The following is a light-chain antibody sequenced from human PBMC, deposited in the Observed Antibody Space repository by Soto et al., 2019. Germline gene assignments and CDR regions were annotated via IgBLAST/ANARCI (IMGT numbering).Light chain of an antibody. Sequence: IVMTQSPATLSVSPGERATLSCRASQSVSGDLAWYQQKPGQAPRLFIYGASTRATGIPARFSGSGSGTEFTLTISSLQSEDFAVYYCQQYNYWPPVTFGQGTRLEIK. V-gene: IGKV3-15*01. CDR3: QQYNYWPPVT. CDR1: QSVSGD. J-gene: IGKJ5*01. CDR2: GAS.